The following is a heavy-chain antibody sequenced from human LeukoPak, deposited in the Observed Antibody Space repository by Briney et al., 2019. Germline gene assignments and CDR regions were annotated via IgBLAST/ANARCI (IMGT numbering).Heavy chain of an antibody. D-gene: IGHD3-3*01. CDR1: GGSISTYY. CDR3: ARLLGGDPYYMDV. V-gene: IGHV4-59*01. Sequence: PSETLSLTCTVSGGSISTYYWSWIRQPPGKGLEWIGSVYYNGSTYYNPSLKSRVTISPDTSKNQFSLKLSSVTAADTAVYYCARLLGGDPYYMDVWGKGTTVTVSS. CDR2: VYYNGST. J-gene: IGHJ6*03.